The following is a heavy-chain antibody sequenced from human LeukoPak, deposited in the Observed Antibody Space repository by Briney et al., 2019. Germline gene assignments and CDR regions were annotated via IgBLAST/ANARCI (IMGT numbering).Heavy chain of an antibody. Sequence: GGSLRLSCAASGFTFSGYAMSWVRQAPGQGLEWVSTISGSGGSTYYADSVKGRFTISRGNSKNTLYLQMNSLRAEDTAVYYCAKTSYSSGWPLDYWGQGTLVTVSS. V-gene: IGHV3-23*01. CDR3: AKTSYSSGWPLDY. CDR2: ISGSGGST. CDR1: GFTFSGYA. D-gene: IGHD6-19*01. J-gene: IGHJ4*02.